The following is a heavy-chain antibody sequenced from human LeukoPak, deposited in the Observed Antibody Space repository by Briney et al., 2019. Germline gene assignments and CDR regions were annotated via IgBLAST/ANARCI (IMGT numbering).Heavy chain of an antibody. V-gene: IGHV1-46*03. Sequence: APVKVSCKASGYTFTSYYMHWVRQAPGQGLEWMGIINPSGGSTSYAQKFQGRVTMTRDTSTSTVYMELSSLRSENTAVYYCARDTDYGDYRRNAFDIWGQGTMVTVSS. CDR2: INPSGGST. CDR3: ARDTDYGDYRRNAFDI. J-gene: IGHJ3*02. CDR1: GYTFTSYY. D-gene: IGHD4-17*01.